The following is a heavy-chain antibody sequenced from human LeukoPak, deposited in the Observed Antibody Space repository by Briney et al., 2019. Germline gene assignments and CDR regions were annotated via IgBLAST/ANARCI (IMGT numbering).Heavy chain of an antibody. CDR3: ARSVDPYSSSPFADDAFDI. CDR1: GFTFSSYS. Sequence: GGSLRLSCAASGFTFSSYSMNWVRQAPGKGLEWVSSISSSSSYIYYADSVKGRFTISRDNAKNSLYLQMNSLRAEDTAVYYCARSVDPYSSSPFADDAFDIWGQGTMVTVSS. D-gene: IGHD6-13*01. V-gene: IGHV3-21*01. J-gene: IGHJ3*02. CDR2: ISSSSSYI.